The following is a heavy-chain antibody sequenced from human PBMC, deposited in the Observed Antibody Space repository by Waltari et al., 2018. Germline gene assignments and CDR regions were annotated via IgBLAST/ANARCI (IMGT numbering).Heavy chain of an antibody. CDR2: VSYSVTT. CDR1: GVSITSNRHY. V-gene: IGHV4-39*01. Sequence: QLQLQESGPRLVRPSETLSLICRVSGVSITSNRHYWAWVRQSPGQGLEWIGTVSYSVTTYSSPSLKSRVSVSRATSKNQVSLILGSVTAADMAVYYCATYIGASVGTAAFDVWGQGTMVTVSS. D-gene: IGHD5-12*01. CDR3: ATYIGASVGTAAFDV. J-gene: IGHJ3*01.